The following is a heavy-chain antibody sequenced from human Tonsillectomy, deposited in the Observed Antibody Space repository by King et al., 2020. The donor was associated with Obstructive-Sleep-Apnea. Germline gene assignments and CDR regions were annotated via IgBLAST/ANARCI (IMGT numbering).Heavy chain of an antibody. Sequence: QLQESGPGLVKPSETLSLTCTVSGGSISRYYWSWIRQPPGKGLEWIGYIYYSGSTNYNPSLKRRVTLSVDTSKNQFSLKLSSVTAADTAVYYCASEDYYDSSGKFDYWGQGTLVTVSS. CDR1: GGSISRYY. CDR3: ASEDYYDSSGKFDY. V-gene: IGHV4-59*01. D-gene: IGHD3-22*01. CDR2: IYYSGST. J-gene: IGHJ4*02.